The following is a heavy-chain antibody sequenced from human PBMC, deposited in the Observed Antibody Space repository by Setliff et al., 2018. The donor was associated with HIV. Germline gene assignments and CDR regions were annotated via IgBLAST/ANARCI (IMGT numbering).Heavy chain of an antibody. CDR2: INHSGTT. Sequence: PSETLSLTCAVFGVSSSNYSWNWFRQPPGRGLEWIGEINHSGTTNYNSSLKSRVTTSVDTSKNQISLELRSLTAADTAVYYCARDQRLQGVQPPYWYFDLWGRGTPVTVSS. CDR1: GVSSSNYS. V-gene: IGHV4-34*01. CDR3: ARDQRLQGVQPPYWYFDL. D-gene: IGHD2-2*01. J-gene: IGHJ2*01.